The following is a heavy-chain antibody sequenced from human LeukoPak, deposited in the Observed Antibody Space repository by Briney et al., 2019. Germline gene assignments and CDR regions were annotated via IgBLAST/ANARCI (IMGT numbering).Heavy chain of an antibody. CDR1: RFTFSTYS. D-gene: IGHD2-2*01. Sequence: PGGSLRLSCAASRFTFSTYSMNWVRQAPGKGLEWVSSIDSTSTYIYYADSVKGRFTISRDNAKNSLYLQMDSLRAVDTAVYYCARDFLECSRASCLNWFDPWGQGTLVTVSS. CDR2: IDSTSTYI. V-gene: IGHV3-21*04. CDR3: ARDFLECSRASCLNWFDP. J-gene: IGHJ5*02.